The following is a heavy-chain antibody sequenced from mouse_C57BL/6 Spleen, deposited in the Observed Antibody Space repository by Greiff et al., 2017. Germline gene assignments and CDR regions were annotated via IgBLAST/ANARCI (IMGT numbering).Heavy chain of an antibody. CDR3: ARRHDYDYYYAMDY. J-gene: IGHJ4*01. D-gene: IGHD2-4*01. Sequence: VQLQQSGPELVKPGASVKISCKASGYTFTDYYMNWVKQSHGKSLEWIGDINPNNGGTSYNQKFKGKATLTVDKSSSTAYMELRSLTSEDSAVYYCARRHDYDYYYAMDYWGQGTSVTVSS. CDR2: INPNNGGT. V-gene: IGHV1-26*01. CDR1: GYTFTDYY.